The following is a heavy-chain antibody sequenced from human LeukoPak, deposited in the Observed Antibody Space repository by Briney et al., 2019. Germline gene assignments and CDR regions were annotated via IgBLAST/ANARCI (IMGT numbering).Heavy chain of an antibody. V-gene: IGHV4-34*01. CDR3: ARGGLGGITAYSNYLFDY. D-gene: IGHD4-11*01. CDR2: INHSGST. J-gene: IGHJ4*02. CDR1: GGSFSGYY. Sequence: ASETLSLTCAVYGGSFSGYYWSWIRQPPGKGLEWIGEINHSGSTNYNPSLKSRVTISVDTSKNQFSLKLSSVTAADTAVYYCARGGLGGITAYSNYLFDYWGQGTLVTVSS.